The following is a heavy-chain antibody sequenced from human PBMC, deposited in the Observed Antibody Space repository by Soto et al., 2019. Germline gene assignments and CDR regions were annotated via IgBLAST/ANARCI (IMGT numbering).Heavy chain of an antibody. V-gene: IGHV1-18*01. D-gene: IGHD4-4*01. J-gene: IGHJ6*02. CDR3: ARVNYSPPYDYFYGMDV. Sequence: QVQLVQSGAEVKKPGASVKVSCKASGYTFTSYGISWVRQAPGQGLEWMGWISAYNGNTNYAQKLQGRVTMTTDTSTSTAYMELRSLRSDDTAVYYCARVNYSPPYDYFYGMDVWGQGTTVTVSS. CDR2: ISAYNGNT. CDR1: GYTFTSYG.